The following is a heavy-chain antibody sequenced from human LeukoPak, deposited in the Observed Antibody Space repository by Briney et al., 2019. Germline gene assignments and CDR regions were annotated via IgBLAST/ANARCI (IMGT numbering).Heavy chain of an antibody. V-gene: IGHV3-30*18. CDR3: AKDRACSSTSCYCQH. CDR2: ISYDGSNK. CDR1: GFTFSSYG. D-gene: IGHD2-2*01. Sequence: GGSLRLSCAASGFTFSSYGMHWVRQAPGKGLEWVAVISYDGSNKYYADSVKGRFTISRDNSKNTLYLQMNSLRAEDTAVYYCAKDRACSSTSCYCQHWGQGTLVTVSS. J-gene: IGHJ4*02.